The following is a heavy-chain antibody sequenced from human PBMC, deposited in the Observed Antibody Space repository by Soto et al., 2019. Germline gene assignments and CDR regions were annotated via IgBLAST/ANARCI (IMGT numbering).Heavy chain of an antibody. Sequence: QLQLRESGPGLVKPSETLSLTCSLSGDSIISSGYYWDWIRQPPGKGLEWIGYIYYSGSTSYNPSLKSRVTISVDSSKIQFSPKLTSVTAADTAVYYCARHTGQLSPFDTWGLGTLVTVSS. V-gene: IGHV4-39*01. J-gene: IGHJ5*02. CDR3: ARHTGQLSPFDT. CDR2: IYYSGST. D-gene: IGHD2-2*01. CDR1: GDSIISSGYY.